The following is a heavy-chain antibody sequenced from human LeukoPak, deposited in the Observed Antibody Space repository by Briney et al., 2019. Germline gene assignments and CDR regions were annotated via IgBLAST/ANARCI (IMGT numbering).Heavy chain of an antibody. CDR1: GGSISSYY. CDR2: IYYSGST. V-gene: IGHV4-59*01. D-gene: IGHD4-11*01. Sequence: SETLSLTCTVSGGSISSYYWSWIRQPPGKGLEWIGYIYYSGSTNYNPSLKSRVTISVDTSKNQFSLKLSSVTAADTAVYYCARSSVPYTVTTGNFDYWGQGTLVTVSS. J-gene: IGHJ4*02. CDR3: ARSSVPYTVTTGNFDY.